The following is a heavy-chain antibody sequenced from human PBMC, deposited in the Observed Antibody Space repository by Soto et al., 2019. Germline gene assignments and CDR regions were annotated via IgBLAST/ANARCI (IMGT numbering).Heavy chain of an antibody. V-gene: IGHV4-38-2*02. CDR2: INHSGTT. CDR1: WDSITRIYH. Sequence: TLSLTCTVSWDSITRIYHWAWIRQPPGRGLEWVGSINHSGTTYYNPSLKSRVTISVDTSKNQFSLKLTSVTAADTAVYYCARGPITTNPRFDPWGQGTLVTSPQ. J-gene: IGHJ5*02. CDR3: ARGPITTNPRFDP. D-gene: IGHD3-22*01.